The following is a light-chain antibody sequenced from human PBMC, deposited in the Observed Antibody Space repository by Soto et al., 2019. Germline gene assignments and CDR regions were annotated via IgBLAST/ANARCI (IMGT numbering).Light chain of an antibody. CDR1: SYNIGNNY. J-gene: IGLJ2*01. Sequence: QSVLMQPPSVSAAPGQKVTISCSGSSYNIGNNYVSWYQQLPGTAPKLLIYENNKRPSGIPDRFSGSKSGTSATLGITGLQTGDEADYYCGTWDSSLSAVVFGGGTKLTVL. V-gene: IGLV1-51*02. CDR3: GTWDSSLSAVV. CDR2: ENN.